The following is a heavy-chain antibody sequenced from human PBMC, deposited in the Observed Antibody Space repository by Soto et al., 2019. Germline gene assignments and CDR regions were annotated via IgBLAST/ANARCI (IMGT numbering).Heavy chain of an antibody. J-gene: IGHJ4*02. CDR3: ASQNYYDSSGYYWFDY. CDR1: GGSISSSSYY. D-gene: IGHD3-22*01. Sequence: LCGGSISSSSYYWGWIRQPPGKGLEWIGSIYYSGSTYYNPSLKSRVTISVDTSKNQFSLKLSSVTAADTAVYYCASQNYYDSSGYYWFDYWGQGTLVTVSS. CDR2: IYYSGST. V-gene: IGHV4-39*01.